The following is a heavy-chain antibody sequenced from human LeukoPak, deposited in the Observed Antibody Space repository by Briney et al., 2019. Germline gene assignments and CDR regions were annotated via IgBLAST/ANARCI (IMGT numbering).Heavy chain of an antibody. V-gene: IGHV3-23*01. Sequence: TGGSLRLSCAASGFTFSSYAMSWVRQAPGKGLEWVSAISGSGGSTYYADSVKGRFTISRDNSKNTLYLQMNSLRAEDTAVYYCAKSASAWDRYSSSWYFDYWGQGTLVTVSS. CDR3: AKSASAWDRYSSSWYFDY. CDR2: ISGSGGST. J-gene: IGHJ4*02. D-gene: IGHD6-13*01. CDR1: GFTFSSYA.